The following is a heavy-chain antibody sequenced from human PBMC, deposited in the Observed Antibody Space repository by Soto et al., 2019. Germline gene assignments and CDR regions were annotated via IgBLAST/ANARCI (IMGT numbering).Heavy chain of an antibody. V-gene: IGHV3-30*18. CDR2: ISYDGSNK. CDR3: AKADYDILTGQDYYGLDV. CDR1: GFTFSSNG. J-gene: IGHJ6*02. D-gene: IGHD3-9*01. Sequence: HPGGSLRLSCAASGFTFSSNGMHWVRQAPGKGLEWMAVISYDGSNKYYADSVKGRFTISRDNSKNTLYLQTNSLRAEDTAVYYRAKADYDILTGQDYYGLDVWGQGT.